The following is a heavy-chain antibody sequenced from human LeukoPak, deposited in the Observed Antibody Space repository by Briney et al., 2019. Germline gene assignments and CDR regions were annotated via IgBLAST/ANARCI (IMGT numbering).Heavy chain of an antibody. Sequence: GESLKISCKGSGYSFINYWIGWVRQMPGKGLEWMGIIYPGDSDTRYSPSFQGQVTISVDKSISTAYLQWSSLKASDTAMYYCARSPHYNSWSGYFDYWAQGTLVTVSS. CDR2: IYPGDSDT. J-gene: IGHJ4*02. V-gene: IGHV5-51*01. CDR3: ARSPHYNSWSGYFDY. D-gene: IGHD3-3*01. CDR1: GYSFINYW.